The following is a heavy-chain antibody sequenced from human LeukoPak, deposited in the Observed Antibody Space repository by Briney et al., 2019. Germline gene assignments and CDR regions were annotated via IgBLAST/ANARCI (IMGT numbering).Heavy chain of an antibody. Sequence: GGSLRLSCAASGFTFSSYAMHWVRQAPGKGLEWVAVISYDGSNKYYADSVKGRFTISRDNSKNTLYLQMNSLRAEDTAVYYCARDRRGFDYWGQGTPVTVSS. J-gene: IGHJ4*02. CDR3: ARDRRGFDY. D-gene: IGHD3-10*01. CDR1: GFTFSSYA. V-gene: IGHV3-30-3*01. CDR2: ISYDGSNK.